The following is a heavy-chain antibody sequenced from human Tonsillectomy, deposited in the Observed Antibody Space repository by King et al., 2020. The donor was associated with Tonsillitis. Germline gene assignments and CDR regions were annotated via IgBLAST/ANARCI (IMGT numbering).Heavy chain of an antibody. J-gene: IGHJ4*02. CDR3: AKPASPYSSSHMDY. D-gene: IGHD6-13*01. Sequence: VQLVESGGGLVQPGRSLRLSCAASGFTFSNYAMSWVRRAPGKGLEWVSAISASGGNPYYADSVKGRFTISRDNSKNTLYLQMNSLRAEDTAVYYCAKPASPYSSSHMDYGGQGNLVTVSS. CDR1: GFTFSNYA. CDR2: ISASGGNP. V-gene: IGHV3-23*04.